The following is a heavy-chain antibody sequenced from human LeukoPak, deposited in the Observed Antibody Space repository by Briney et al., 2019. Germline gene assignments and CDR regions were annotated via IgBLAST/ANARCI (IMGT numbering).Heavy chain of an antibody. J-gene: IGHJ4*02. V-gene: IGHV4-31*03. D-gene: IGHD1-14*01. Sequence: PSETLSLTCTVSGGSISSGGYYWSWIRQHPGKGLEWIGYIYYSGSTYYNPSLKSRVTISVDTSKNQFSLKLSSVTAADTAVYYCARDGNQPWFDYWGQGTLVTVSS. CDR1: GGSISSGGYY. CDR2: IYYSGST. CDR3: ARDGNQPWFDY.